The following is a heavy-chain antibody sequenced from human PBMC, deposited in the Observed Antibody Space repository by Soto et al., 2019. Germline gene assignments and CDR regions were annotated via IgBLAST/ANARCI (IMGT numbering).Heavy chain of an antibody. CDR1: GFTFSSYA. D-gene: IGHD6-13*01. V-gene: IGHV3-23*01. Sequence: GGSLRLSCAASGFTFSSYAMSWVRQAPGKGLEWVSAISGSGGSTYYADSVKGRFTISRDNSKNTLYLQMNSLRAEDTAVYYCAKDSAQGSSWYGAIYYYGMDVWGQGTTVTVSS. CDR2: ISGSGGST. CDR3: AKDSAQGSSWYGAIYYYGMDV. J-gene: IGHJ6*02.